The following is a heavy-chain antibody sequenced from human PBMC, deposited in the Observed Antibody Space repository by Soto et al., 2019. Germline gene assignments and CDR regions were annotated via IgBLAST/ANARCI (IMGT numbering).Heavy chain of an antibody. CDR1: GDSISSGGYS. CDR2: IYHTGST. J-gene: IGHJ4*02. Sequence: QVQLQESGSGLVKPSQTLSLTCTVSGDSISSGGYSWSWIRQPPQKGLEWIGYIYHTGSTSYSPSLKIRVTISVDKSKNQFSLILNSVTAADTAIYYCARAHYGPSGYYFDSWGQGTLFTVSS. CDR3: ARAHYGPSGYYFDS. V-gene: IGHV4-30-2*01. D-gene: IGHD3-22*01.